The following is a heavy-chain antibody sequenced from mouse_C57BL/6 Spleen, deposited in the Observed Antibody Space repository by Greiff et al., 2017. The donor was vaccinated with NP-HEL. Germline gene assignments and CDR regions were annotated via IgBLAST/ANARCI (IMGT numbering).Heavy chain of an antibody. CDR1: GYTFTDYE. V-gene: IGHV1-15*01. Sequence: VQLQQSGAELVRPGASVTLSCKASGYTFTDYEMHWVKQTPVHGLEWIGAIDPETGGTAYNQKFKGKAILTADKSSSTAYMELRSLTSEDSAVYYCTRSGYYGSSYLNAMDYWGQGTSVTVSS. J-gene: IGHJ4*01. CDR3: TRSGYYGSSYLNAMDY. CDR2: IDPETGGT. D-gene: IGHD1-1*01.